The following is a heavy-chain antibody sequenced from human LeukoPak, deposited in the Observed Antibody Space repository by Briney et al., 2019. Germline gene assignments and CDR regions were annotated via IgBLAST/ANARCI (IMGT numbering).Heavy chain of an antibody. CDR2: ISDSGDIT. D-gene: IGHD6-19*01. CDR1: GFAFANQG. V-gene: IGHV3-23*01. Sequence: GGSLRLSCAASGFAFANQGMGWVRQASGKGLEWVSVISDSGDITYYADSVKGRFTISRDNSKNTLFLQMNSLRAEDTAVYYCAKDARRTSGWYFFDYWGQGTLVTVSS. CDR3: AKDARRTSGWYFFDY. J-gene: IGHJ4*02.